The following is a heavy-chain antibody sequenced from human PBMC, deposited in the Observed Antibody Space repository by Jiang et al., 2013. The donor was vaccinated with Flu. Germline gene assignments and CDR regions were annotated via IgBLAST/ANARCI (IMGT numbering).Heavy chain of an antibody. CDR1: GDSISSSAYY. CDR3: ARGIGGNFDAFDI. CDR2: IYYSGTT. Sequence: GLVKPSETLSLTCTVSGDSISSSAYYWGWIRQPPGKGLEWIGSIYYSGTTYYNPSLKSRVTISEDTSKNQFSLRLTSMTAADTAVYYCARGIGGNFDAFDIWGQGTMVTVSS. V-gene: IGHV4-39*01. J-gene: IGHJ3*02. D-gene: IGHD4-23*01.